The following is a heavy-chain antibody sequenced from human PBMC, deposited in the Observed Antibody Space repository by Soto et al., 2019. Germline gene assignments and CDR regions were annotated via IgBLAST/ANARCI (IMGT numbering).Heavy chain of an antibody. Sequence: PSETLSLTCTVSGGSISSGGYYWSWIRQHPGKGLEWIGYIYYSGSTYYNPSLKSRVTISVDTSKNQFSLKLSSVTAADTAVYYCARIWNSYGRRYYFDYWGQGTLVTVSS. CDR3: ARIWNSYGRRYYFDY. CDR2: IYYSGST. CDR1: GGSISSGGYY. V-gene: IGHV4-31*03. J-gene: IGHJ4*02. D-gene: IGHD5-18*01.